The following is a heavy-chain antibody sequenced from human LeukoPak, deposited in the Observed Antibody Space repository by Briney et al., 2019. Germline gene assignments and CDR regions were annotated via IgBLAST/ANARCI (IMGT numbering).Heavy chain of an antibody. CDR2: IYSGGST. D-gene: IGHD2-2*02. Sequence: GGSLRLSCAASGFTVSSNYMSWVRQAPGKGLEWVSVIYSGGSTYYADSVKGRFTISRDNSKNTLYLQMNSLRAEDTAVYYCAKAGDCSSTSCYTVAGGYYYYYYMGVWGKGTTVTVSS. J-gene: IGHJ6*03. CDR3: AKAGDCSSTSCYTVAGGYYYYYYMGV. V-gene: IGHV3-66*01. CDR1: GFTVSSNY.